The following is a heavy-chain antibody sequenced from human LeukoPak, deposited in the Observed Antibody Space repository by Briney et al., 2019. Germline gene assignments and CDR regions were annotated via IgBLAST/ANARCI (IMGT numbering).Heavy chain of an antibody. CDR3: AKDRSFWSGYYWARSGDFDY. V-gene: IGHV3-30*02. CDR2: IRYDGTNT. Sequence: GGSLRLSCAASGFTFSSYGMHWVRQAPGKGLEWVACIRYDGTNTYYADSVKGRFTTSRDNSKNTLYLQMNSLRAEDTAVYYCAKDRSFWSGYYWARSGDFDYWGQGTLVTVSS. J-gene: IGHJ4*02. CDR1: GFTFSSYG. D-gene: IGHD3-3*01.